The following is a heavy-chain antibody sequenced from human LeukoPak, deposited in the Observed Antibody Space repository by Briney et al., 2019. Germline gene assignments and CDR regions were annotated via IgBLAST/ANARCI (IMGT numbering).Heavy chain of an antibody. D-gene: IGHD5-24*01. V-gene: IGHV1-46*01. J-gene: IGHJ4*02. Sequence: ASVKVSCKASGGTFSSYAISWVRQAPGQGLEWMGIINPSGGSTTYAQAFQGRVTMTRDTSTSTVYMELRSLRSEDTAVYYCARDPRGDGYNPDYWGQGTLVTVSS. CDR1: GGTFSSYA. CDR3: ARDPRGDGYNPDY. CDR2: INPSGGST.